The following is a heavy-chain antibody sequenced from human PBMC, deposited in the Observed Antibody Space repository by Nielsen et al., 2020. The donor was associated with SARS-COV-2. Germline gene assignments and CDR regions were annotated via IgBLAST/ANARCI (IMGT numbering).Heavy chain of an antibody. D-gene: IGHD3-10*01. Sequence: SETLSLTCTVSGSSINTDYYWGWIRPPPGQGLEWIGNIHHSGRTFYNPSLQSRVTMSIDTSENQFSLRLSSVTATDTAVYYCARADGFLWFGETHYGMDVWGQGTTVAVSS. CDR3: ARADGFLWFGETHYGMDV. CDR1: GSSINTDYY. V-gene: IGHV4-38-2*02. CDR2: IHHSGRT. J-gene: IGHJ6*02.